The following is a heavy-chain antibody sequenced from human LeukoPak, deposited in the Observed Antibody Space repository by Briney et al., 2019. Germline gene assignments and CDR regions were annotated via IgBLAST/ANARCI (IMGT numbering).Heavy chain of an antibody. CDR1: GLTFSDYH. CDR3: ARDHSQNVDTATSDYGMDV. CDR2: ISSSGSTI. Sequence: PGGSLRLSCAASGLTFSDYHMSWIRQAPGKGLEWVSYISSSGSTIYYADSVKGRFTISRDNAKNSLYLQMNSLRAEDTAVYYCARDHSQNVDTATSDYGMDVWGQGTTVTVSS. J-gene: IGHJ6*02. V-gene: IGHV3-11*04. D-gene: IGHD5-18*01.